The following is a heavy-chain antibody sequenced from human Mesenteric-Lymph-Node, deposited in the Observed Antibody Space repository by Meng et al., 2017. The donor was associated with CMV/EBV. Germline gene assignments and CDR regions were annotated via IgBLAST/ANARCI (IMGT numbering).Heavy chain of an antibody. CDR3: VVGLRQQLGPDV. J-gene: IGHJ6*02. D-gene: IGHD6-13*01. Sequence: GESLKISCVASGFSVSNKFMSWVRQAPGKGLEWVSSFIWGEYYADSVRGRCTISRDNSKNTLYLQMNSLRTEDAAVYYCVVGLRQQLGPDVWGQGTTVTVSS. CDR1: GFSVSNKF. V-gene: IGHV3-66*02. CDR2: FIWGE.